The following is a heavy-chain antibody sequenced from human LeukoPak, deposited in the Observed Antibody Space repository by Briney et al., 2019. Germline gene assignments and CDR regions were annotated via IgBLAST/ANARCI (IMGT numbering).Heavy chain of an antibody. Sequence: SVKVSCKASGGTFSSYAISWARQAPGQGLEWMGRIIPILGIANYAQKFQGGVTITADKSTSTAYMELSSLRSEDTAVYYCASGKDSSGWEGEYFDYWGQGTLVTVSS. V-gene: IGHV1-69*04. CDR2: IIPILGIA. D-gene: IGHD6-19*01. J-gene: IGHJ4*02. CDR1: GGTFSSYA. CDR3: ASGKDSSGWEGEYFDY.